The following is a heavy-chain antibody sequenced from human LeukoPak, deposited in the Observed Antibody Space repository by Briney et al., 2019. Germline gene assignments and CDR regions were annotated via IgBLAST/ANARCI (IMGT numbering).Heavy chain of an antibody. Sequence: SETLSLTCTVSGGSISSYYWSWIRQPPGKGLEWIGYIYYSGSTNYNPSLKSRVTISVDTSKNQFSLKLSSVTAADTAVYYCARRPYSDAFDIWGQGTMVTVSS. D-gene: IGHD2-21*01. CDR2: IYYSGST. J-gene: IGHJ3*02. V-gene: IGHV4-59*08. CDR1: GGSISSYY. CDR3: ARRPYSDAFDI.